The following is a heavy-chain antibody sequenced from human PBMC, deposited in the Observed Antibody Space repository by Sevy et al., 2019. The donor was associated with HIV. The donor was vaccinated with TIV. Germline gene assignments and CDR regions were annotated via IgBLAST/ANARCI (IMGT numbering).Heavy chain of an antibody. D-gene: IGHD4-17*01. J-gene: IGHJ4*02. CDR3: ARGQGDGDRSTLPFDY. CDR2: VYHSGAT. Sequence: SETLSLICTVSGGSISIGDYYWSWIRQPPGKGLEWIGYVYHSGATHYNPSLRSPVTMSIDTSKNQFSLKLSSVTAADTAVYYCARGQGDGDRSTLPFDYWGLGTLVTVSS. CDR1: GGSISIGDYY. V-gene: IGHV4-30-4*01.